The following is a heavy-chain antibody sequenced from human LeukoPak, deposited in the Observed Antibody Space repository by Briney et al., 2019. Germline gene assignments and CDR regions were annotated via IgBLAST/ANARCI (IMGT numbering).Heavy chain of an antibody. CDR2: IWYDGSNK. CDR3: ARAPMYCSSTSCYLDY. Sequence: QPGGSLRLSCAASGFTFSSYGMPWVRQAPGKGLEWVAVIWYDGSNKYYADSVKGRFTISRDNSKNTLYLQMNSLRAEDTAVYYCARAPMYCSSTSCYLDYWGQGTLVTVSS. J-gene: IGHJ4*02. D-gene: IGHD2-2*01. CDR1: GFTFSSYG. V-gene: IGHV3-33*01.